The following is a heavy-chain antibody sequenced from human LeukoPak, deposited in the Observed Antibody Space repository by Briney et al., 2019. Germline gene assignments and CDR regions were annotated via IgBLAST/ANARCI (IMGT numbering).Heavy chain of an antibody. CDR1: GLRFSGYV. CDR2: ISMSSSYM. J-gene: IGHJ4*02. Sequence: PGGSLRLSCVASGLRFSGYVMKWVRQAPGKGLEWVSTISMSSSYMYYADSVRGRFTISRDNAKNSLYLQMTSLRAEDAAVYYCAREDYSSGNPTIDHWGQGTLVTVSS. V-gene: IGHV3-21*01. CDR3: AREDYSSGNPTIDH. D-gene: IGHD3-10*01.